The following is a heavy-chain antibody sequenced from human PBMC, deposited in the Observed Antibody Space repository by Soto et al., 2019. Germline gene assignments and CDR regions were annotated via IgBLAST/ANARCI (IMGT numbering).Heavy chain of an antibody. CDR1: GGSISSYD. CDR3: GRVNGSQYSSSYYYYGMDV. Sequence: PSETLCLTCTVSGGSISSYDWSWIRQPPGKGLEWIGYIYYSGSTNYNPSLKSRVTISVDTSKNQFSLKLSSVTAADTAVYYCGRVNGSQYSSSYYYYGMDVWGQGTTVTVSS. V-gene: IGHV4-59*01. D-gene: IGHD6-6*01. CDR2: IYYSGST. J-gene: IGHJ6*02.